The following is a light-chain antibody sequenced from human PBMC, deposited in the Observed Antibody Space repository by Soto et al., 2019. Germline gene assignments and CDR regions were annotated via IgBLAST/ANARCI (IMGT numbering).Light chain of an antibody. CDR2: GAS. CDR3: QQYGRSPFT. V-gene: IGKV3-20*01. CDR1: QRMTNNF. J-gene: IGKJ2*01. Sequence: EIVLTQSPDTLSLSPGERVTLSCRASQRMTNNFLAWFQQKPDLAPRLLIHGASTRASGVPDRFTGGGSGTDFVLTISRVEPEDFAVYYCQQYGRSPFTFGQGTKLQIK.